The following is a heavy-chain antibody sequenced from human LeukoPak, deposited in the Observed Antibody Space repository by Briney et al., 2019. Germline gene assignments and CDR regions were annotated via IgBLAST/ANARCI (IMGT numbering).Heavy chain of an antibody. V-gene: IGHV3-74*01. CDR1: GFTFSSYW. D-gene: IGHD1-26*01. Sequence: GGSLRLSCAASGFTFSSYWMHWVRQAPGKGLVWVSRINSDGSSTSYADSVKGRFTVSRDNAKNTLYLQMNSLRAEDTAVYYCARATGSYYSLGYWGQGTLVTASS. J-gene: IGHJ4*02. CDR3: ARATGSYYSLGY. CDR2: INSDGSST.